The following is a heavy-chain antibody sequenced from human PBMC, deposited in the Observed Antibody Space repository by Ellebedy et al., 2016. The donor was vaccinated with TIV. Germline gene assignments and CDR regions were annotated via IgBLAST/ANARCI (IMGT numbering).Heavy chain of an antibody. J-gene: IGHJ4*02. CDR2: ISAYNGNT. CDR1: GYTFTSYG. D-gene: IGHD5-24*01. CDR3: AREGYTEMATLNLDY. V-gene: IGHV1-18*01. Sequence: AASVKVSCKASGYTFTSYGISWVRQAPGQGLEWMGWISAYNGNTNYAQKLQGRVTMTTDTSTSTAYMELSSLRSEDTAVYYCAREGYTEMATLNLDYWGQGTLVTVSS.